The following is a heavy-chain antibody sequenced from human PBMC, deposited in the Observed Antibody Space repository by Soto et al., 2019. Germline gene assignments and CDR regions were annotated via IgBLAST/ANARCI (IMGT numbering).Heavy chain of an antibody. CDR3: ARESEDLTSNFDY. J-gene: IGHJ4*02. Sequence: GSLRLSCVGSGFTFSNYSINWVRQAPGKGLEWVSSISSRSDIYYADSVKGRFTISRDNAKNSVSLQMNSLRAEDTAVYYCARESEDLTSNFDYWGQGTLVTVSS. V-gene: IGHV3-21*01. CDR1: GFTFSNYS. CDR2: ISSRSDI.